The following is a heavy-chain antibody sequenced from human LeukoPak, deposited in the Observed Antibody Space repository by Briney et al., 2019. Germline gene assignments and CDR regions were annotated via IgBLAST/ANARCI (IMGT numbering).Heavy chain of an antibody. D-gene: IGHD3-22*01. Sequence: SETLSLTCTLSGGSIFTYYWSWVRQPAGKGLESIGRIHTGGSTNYSPSLKSRVTMSLDTSKNQFSLKRASVPAAATAVYYGARIFDRDVWGQGTMVTAPS. CDR2: IHTGGST. V-gene: IGHV4-4*07. CDR1: GGSIFTYY. CDR3: ARIFDRDV. J-gene: IGHJ3*01.